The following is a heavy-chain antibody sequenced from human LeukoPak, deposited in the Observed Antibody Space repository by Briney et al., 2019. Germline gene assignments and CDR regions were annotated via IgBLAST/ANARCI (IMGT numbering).Heavy chain of an antibody. Sequence: GASVKVSCKASGYTFTNYDINWVRQATGQGLEWMGYMNPNSGFTTYAQKFQGRVTMTRDTSISTAYMELSSLRSDDTAVYYCARVPRELGAYWGQGTLATVSS. J-gene: IGHJ4*02. CDR1: GYTFTNYD. CDR3: ARVPRELGAY. V-gene: IGHV1-8*01. D-gene: IGHD3-16*01. CDR2: MNPNSGFT.